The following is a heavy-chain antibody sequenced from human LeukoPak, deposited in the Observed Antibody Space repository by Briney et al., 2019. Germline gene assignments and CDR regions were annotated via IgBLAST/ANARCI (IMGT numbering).Heavy chain of an antibody. CDR3: AREAYGDLCFDI. CDR1: GFTFSRNA. J-gene: IGHJ4*02. D-gene: IGHD4-17*01. Sequence: PGRSLRLSCVDSGFTFSRNAMHWVRQAPGKGLEWMAVISYDGSNKYYADSVEGRFTISRDNYKNTLYLQMNSPRAEDTAVYYCAREAYGDLCFDIWGQGTLVTVSS. V-gene: IGHV3-30-3*01. CDR2: ISYDGSNK.